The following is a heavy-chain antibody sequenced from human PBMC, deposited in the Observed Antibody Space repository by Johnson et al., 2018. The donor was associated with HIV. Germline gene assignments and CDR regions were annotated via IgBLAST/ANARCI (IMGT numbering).Heavy chain of an antibody. CDR1: GFTFSSYA. Sequence: VQLVESGGGLVKPGGSLRLSCAASGFTFSSYAMHWVRQAPAKGLEWVAVISYDGSEKYYVDSVKGRFTISRDNAKNSLYLQMNSLRAEDTAVYYCARDLPWSSSSFEACDIWGQGTMVTVSS. D-gene: IGHD6-6*01. J-gene: IGHJ3*02. V-gene: IGHV3-30*04. CDR3: ARDLPWSSSSFEACDI. CDR2: ISYDGSEK.